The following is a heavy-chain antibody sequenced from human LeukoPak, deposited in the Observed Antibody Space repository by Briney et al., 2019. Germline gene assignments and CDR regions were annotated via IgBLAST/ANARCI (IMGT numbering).Heavy chain of an antibody. CDR1: GGSISSYY. D-gene: IGHD3-10*01. CDR2: INHSGST. J-gene: IGHJ3*02. V-gene: IGHV4-34*01. CDR3: ARGRRRITMVRGVTRLGAFDI. Sequence: SETLSLTCTVSGGSISSYYWSWIRQPPGKGLEWIGEINHSGSTNYNPSLKSRVTISVDTSKNQFSLKLSSVTAADTAVYYCARGRRRITMVRGVTRLGAFDIWGQGTMVTVSS.